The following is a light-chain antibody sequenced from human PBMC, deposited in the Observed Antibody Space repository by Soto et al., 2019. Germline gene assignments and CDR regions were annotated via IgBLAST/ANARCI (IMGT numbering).Light chain of an antibody. V-gene: IGKV1-5*01. CDR1: QSISSW. CDR3: QHYNSYPWT. Sequence: DIQMTQSPSTLSASVGDRVTITCRASQSISSWLAWYQQKPGKAPKILIYDASSLESGVPSRFSGSGSGTEFTLPISSLQPDDFATYYCQHYNSYPWTFGQGTQVEIK. CDR2: DAS. J-gene: IGKJ1*01.